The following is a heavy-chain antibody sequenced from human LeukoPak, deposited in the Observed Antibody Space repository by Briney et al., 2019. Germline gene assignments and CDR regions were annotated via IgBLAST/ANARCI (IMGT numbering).Heavy chain of an antibody. J-gene: IGHJ4*02. CDR1: GFTFDDYA. Sequence: GGSLRLSCAASGFTFDDYAMHWVRQAPGKGLEWVSGISWNSGSIGYADSVKGRFTISRDNARNSLFLQMNSLRAEDTAAYYCARDILGSQTPFDYWGQGTLVTVSS. D-gene: IGHD1-26*01. V-gene: IGHV3-9*01. CDR3: ARDILGSQTPFDY. CDR2: ISWNSGSI.